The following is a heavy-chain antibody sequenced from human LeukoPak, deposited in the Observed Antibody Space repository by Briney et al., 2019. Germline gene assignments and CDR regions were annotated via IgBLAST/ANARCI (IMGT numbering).Heavy chain of an antibody. Sequence: GRSLRLSCPASAFIVTNYWTAWVRQVPRELPEWVGYTNQRGSQKYYVDSVRGRFANTRDNAKNSLDLQVNRLRVEETAIYYCARLVVPPGNRGWYYEHWGQGTLGTVSS. CDR2: TNQRGSQK. J-gene: IGHJ4*02. V-gene: IGHV3-7*03. D-gene: IGHD2-2*01. CDR3: ARLVVPPGNRGWYYEH. CDR1: AFIVTNYW.